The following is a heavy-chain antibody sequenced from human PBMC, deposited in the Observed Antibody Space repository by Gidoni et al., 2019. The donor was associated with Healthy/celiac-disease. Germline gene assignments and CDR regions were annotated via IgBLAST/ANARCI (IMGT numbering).Heavy chain of an antibody. V-gene: IGHV4-39*01. J-gene: IGHJ5*02. Sequence: QLQLQESGPGLVKPSETLSHTCTVSGGSISSSSYYWGWIRQPPGKGLEWIGSIYYSGRTSYTPSLKSRVTISVDTSKNQFSLKLSSVTAADTAVYYCARHESAGTTPWGQGTLVTVSS. D-gene: IGHD1-7*01. CDR3: ARHESAGTTP. CDR1: GGSISSSSYY. CDR2: IYYSGRT.